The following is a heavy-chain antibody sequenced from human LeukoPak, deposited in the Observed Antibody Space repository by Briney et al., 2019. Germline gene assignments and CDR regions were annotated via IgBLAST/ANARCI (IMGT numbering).Heavy chain of an antibody. CDR3: AKDLAPLITIFGVVPPLDY. D-gene: IGHD3-3*01. V-gene: IGHV3-30*02. CDR1: GFTFSSYG. CDR2: IRYDGSNK. J-gene: IGHJ4*02. Sequence: GGSLRLSCAASGFTFSSYGMHWVRQAPGKGLEWVAFIRYDGSNKYYADSVKGRFTISRDNSKNTLYLQMNSLRAEDTAVYYCAKDLAPLITIFGVVPPLDYWGQGTLVTVSS.